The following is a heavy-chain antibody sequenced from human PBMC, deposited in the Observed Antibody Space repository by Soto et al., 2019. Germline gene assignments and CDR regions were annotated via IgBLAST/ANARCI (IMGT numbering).Heavy chain of an antibody. V-gene: IGHV3-23*01. J-gene: IGHJ4*02. D-gene: IGHD3-10*01. CDR2: ITSGGGT. CDR1: GLTLSNYA. CDR3: AKGYGSGSYPDFDY. Sequence: GGLRLSCAASGLTLSNYAMSWVRQAPGKGLEWVTGITSGGGTYYTESVRGRFTISRDTSKNTVFVQMNSLRAEDTAIYYCAKGYGSGSYPDFDYWGQGTLVTVSS.